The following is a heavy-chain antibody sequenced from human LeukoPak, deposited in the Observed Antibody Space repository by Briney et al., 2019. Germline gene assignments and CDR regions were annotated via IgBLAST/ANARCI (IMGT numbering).Heavy chain of an antibody. D-gene: IGHD5-18*01. CDR1: GGSISSSSYY. CDR2: IYYSGST. CDR3: ATPQTWIQLWYY. J-gene: IGHJ4*02. Sequence: SETLSLTCTVSGGSISSSSYYWGWIRQPPGKGLEWVGSIYYSGSTYYNPSLKSRVTISVGTSKNQFSLKLSSVTAADTAVYYCATPQTWIQLWYYWGQGTLVTVSS. V-gene: IGHV4-39*01.